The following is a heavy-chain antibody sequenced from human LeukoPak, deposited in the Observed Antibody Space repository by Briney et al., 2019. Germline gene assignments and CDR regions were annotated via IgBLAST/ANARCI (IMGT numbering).Heavy chain of an antibody. J-gene: IGHJ5*02. CDR2: ISAYNGNT. CDR1: GYTFTSYA. V-gene: IGHV1-8*02. CDR3: ARVVGITVADSFDP. Sequence: GASVKVSCKASGYTFTSYAMNWVRQAPGQGLEWMGWISAYNGNTNYAQKLQGRVTMTRNTSISTAYMELSSLRSEDTAVYYCARVVGITVADSFDPWGQGTLVTVSS. D-gene: IGHD6-13*01.